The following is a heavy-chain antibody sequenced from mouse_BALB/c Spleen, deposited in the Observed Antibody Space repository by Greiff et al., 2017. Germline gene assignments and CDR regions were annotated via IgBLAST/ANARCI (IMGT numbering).Heavy chain of an antibody. CDR2: ISSGGSYT. CDR3: TRDSGSYAMDY. CDR1: GFTFSSYT. V-gene: IGHV5-6-4*01. Sequence: EVQGVESGGGLVKPGGSLKLSCAASGFTFSSYTMSWVRQTPEKRLEWVATISSGGSYTYYPDSVKGRFTISRDNAKNTLYLQMSSLKSEDTAMYYCTRDSGSYAMDYWGQGTSVTVSS. D-gene: IGHD4-1*01. J-gene: IGHJ4*01.